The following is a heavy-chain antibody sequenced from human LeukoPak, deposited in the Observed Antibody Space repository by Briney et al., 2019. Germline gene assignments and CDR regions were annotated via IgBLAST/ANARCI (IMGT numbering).Heavy chain of an antibody. CDR3: ARGGSTGWYSFDY. CDR2: INWNGGST. Sequence: GGSLRLSCVASGFRFDDYGMSWVRQAPGKGLEWVSGINWNGGSTGYADSVKGRFTISRDNAKNSLYLRMNSLRAEDTALYYCARGGSTGWYSFDYWGQGTLVSVSS. J-gene: IGHJ4*02. D-gene: IGHD6-19*01. CDR1: GFRFDDYG. V-gene: IGHV3-20*04.